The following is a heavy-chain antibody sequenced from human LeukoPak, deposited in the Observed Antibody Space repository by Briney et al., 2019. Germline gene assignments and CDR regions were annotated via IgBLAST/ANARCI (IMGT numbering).Heavy chain of an antibody. J-gene: IGHJ6*04. CDR2: IRGKAYGATT. CDR3: AELGITMIGGV. Sequence: GSLRLSGTVSGFTFGNYAMSWFRQAPGKGLEWVGFIRGKAYGATTEYAASVKGRFSISRDDSRSIAYLQMNSLRAEDTAVYYCAELGITMIGGVWGKGTTVTISS. CDR1: GFTFGNYA. D-gene: IGHD3-10*02. V-gene: IGHV3-49*03.